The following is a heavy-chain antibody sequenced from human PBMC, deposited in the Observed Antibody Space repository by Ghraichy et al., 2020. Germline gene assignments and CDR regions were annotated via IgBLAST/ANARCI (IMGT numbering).Heavy chain of an antibody. J-gene: IGHJ6*02. CDR3: ARANTGVHYGMDV. CDR1: GGSFSGYY. CDR2: INHSGST. D-gene: IGHD1-14*01. Sequence: SETLSLTCAVYGGSFSGYYWSWIRQPPGKGLEWIGEINHSGSTNYNPSLKSRVTISVDTSKNQFSLKLSSVTAADTAVYYCARANTGVHYGMDVWGQGTTVTVSS. V-gene: IGHV4-34*01.